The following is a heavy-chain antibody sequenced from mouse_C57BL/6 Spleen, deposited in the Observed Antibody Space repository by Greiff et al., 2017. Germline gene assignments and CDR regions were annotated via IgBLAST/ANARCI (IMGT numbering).Heavy chain of an antibody. CDR1: GYTFTSYW. CDR3: ARDYYGSSYGNAMDY. V-gene: IGHV1-64*01. Sequence: VKLQQPGAELVKPGASVKLSCKASGYTFTSYWMHWVKQRPGQGLEWIGMIHPNSGSTNYNEKFKSKATLTVDKSSSTAYMQLSSLTSEDSAVYYCARDYYGSSYGNAMDYWGQGTSVTVSS. J-gene: IGHJ4*01. CDR2: IHPNSGST. D-gene: IGHD1-1*01.